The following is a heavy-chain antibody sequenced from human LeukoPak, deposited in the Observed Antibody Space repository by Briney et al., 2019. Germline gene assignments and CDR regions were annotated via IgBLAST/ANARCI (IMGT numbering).Heavy chain of an antibody. CDR3: ARDMVRGVLPYYYYYGMDV. CDR2: ISSSSSTI. Sequence: GGSLRLSCAASGFTFSSYSMNWVRQAPGKGLEWVSYISSSSSTIYYAHSVKGRFTISRDNAKNSLYLQMNGLRAEDTAVYYCARDMVRGVLPYYYYYGMDVWGQGTTVTVSS. D-gene: IGHD3-10*01. CDR1: GFTFSSYS. V-gene: IGHV3-48*01. J-gene: IGHJ6*02.